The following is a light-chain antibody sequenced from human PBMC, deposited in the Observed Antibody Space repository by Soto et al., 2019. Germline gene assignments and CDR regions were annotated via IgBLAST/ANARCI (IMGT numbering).Light chain of an antibody. V-gene: IGKV3-15*01. CDR2: GAS. J-gene: IGKJ4*01. CDR1: RTVSVN. Sequence: VMTQSPATLSVSPGDTATLACRASRTVSVNVAWYQQKPGQAPRLLIFGASTRATGIPARFSGGGSGTEFTLTVSSLQSEDFAVYYCQQYSYWPPLAFGGGTKVEI. CDR3: QQYSYWPPLA.